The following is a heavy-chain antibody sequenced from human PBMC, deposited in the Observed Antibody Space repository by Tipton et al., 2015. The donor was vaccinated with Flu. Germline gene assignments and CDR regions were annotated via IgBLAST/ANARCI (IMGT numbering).Heavy chain of an antibody. V-gene: IGHV3-66*02. D-gene: IGHD1-1*01. J-gene: IGHJ3*02. CDR3: ASRSRGHTDASEYNYAFDI. CDR2: IYSGGSK. CDR1: GFTVSTNY. Sequence: GSLRLSCEASGFTVSTNYMSWVRQAPGKGLEWVSIIYSGGSKFYADSVKGRFTISRDRNTLYLQMNSLRTEDTAMYYCASRSRGHTDASEYNYAFDIWGQGTTVTVSS.